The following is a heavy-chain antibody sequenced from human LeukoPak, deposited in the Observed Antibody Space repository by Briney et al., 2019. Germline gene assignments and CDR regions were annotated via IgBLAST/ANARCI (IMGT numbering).Heavy chain of an antibody. V-gene: IGHV4-59*01. Sequence: SETLSLTCTVSGGSISSYYWSWIRQPPGKGLEWIGYIYYSGSTNYNPSLKSRVTISVDTSKNQFSLKLSSVTAADTAVYYCARAHMITSYYYYYCMDVWGKETTVTVSS. D-gene: IGHD3-16*01. CDR3: ARAHMITSYYYYYCMDV. CDR2: IYYSGST. J-gene: IGHJ6*03. CDR1: GGSISSYY.